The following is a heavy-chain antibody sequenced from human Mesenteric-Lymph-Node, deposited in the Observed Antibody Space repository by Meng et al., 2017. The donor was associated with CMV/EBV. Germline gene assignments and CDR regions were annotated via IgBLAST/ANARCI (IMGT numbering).Heavy chain of an antibody. V-gene: IGHV3-49*04. CDR2: IRSRDYGGTT. J-gene: IGHJ3*02. CDR1: GFTFRDYS. CDR3: CRDHLDALRFLEKLPPYDAFDI. D-gene: IGHD3-3*01. Sequence: GGSLRLSCTASGFTFRDYSMSWVRQAPGKGLEWIGFIRSRDYGGTTQYAASVKGRFTISRDDSKGIAYLQMNSLKSDDTAVYYCCRDHLDALRFLEKLPPYDAFDIWGQGTVVTVSS.